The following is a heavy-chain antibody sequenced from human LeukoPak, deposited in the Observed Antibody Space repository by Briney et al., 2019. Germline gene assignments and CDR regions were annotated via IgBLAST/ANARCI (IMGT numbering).Heavy chain of an antibody. V-gene: IGHV1-69*13. CDR2: IIPIFGTA. J-gene: IGHJ3*02. CDR1: GGTFSSYA. D-gene: IGHD1-7*01. Sequence: ASVKVSCKASGGTFSSYAISWVRQAPGQGLEWMGGIIPIFGTANYAQKFQGRVTITADESTSTAYMELSSLRSEDTAVYYCARGGAGGTTVLDAFDIWGQGTMVTVSS. CDR3: ARGGAGGTTVLDAFDI.